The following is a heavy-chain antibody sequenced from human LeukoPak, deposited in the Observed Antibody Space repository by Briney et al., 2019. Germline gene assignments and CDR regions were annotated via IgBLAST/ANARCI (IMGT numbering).Heavy chain of an antibody. V-gene: IGHV4-39*07. J-gene: IGHJ6*03. CDR1: GGSISSSSYY. Sequence: SETLSLTCTVSGGSISSSSYYWGWIRQPPGKGLEWIGSIYYSGSTYYNPSLKSRVTISVDTSKNQFSLKLSSVTAADTAVYYCARGPPYYDFWSGYLRGYYYYHMDVWGKGTTVTVSS. CDR2: IYYSGST. D-gene: IGHD3-3*01. CDR3: ARGPPYYDFWSGYLRGYYYYHMDV.